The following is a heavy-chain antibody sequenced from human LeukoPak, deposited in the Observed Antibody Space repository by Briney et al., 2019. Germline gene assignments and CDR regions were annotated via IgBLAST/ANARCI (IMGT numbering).Heavy chain of an antibody. CDR3: AREGGGYCSGGSCLETWGHYYYYYYMDV. V-gene: IGHV1-8*01. CDR2: MNPNSGNT. J-gene: IGHJ6*03. CDR1: GYTFTSYD. Sequence: ASVNVSCKASGYTFTSYDINWVRQATGQGLEGMGWMNPNSGNTGYAQKFQGRVTMTRNTSISTAYMELSSLRSEDTAVYYCAREGGGYCSGGSCLETWGHYYYYYYMDVWGKGTTVTISS. D-gene: IGHD2-15*01.